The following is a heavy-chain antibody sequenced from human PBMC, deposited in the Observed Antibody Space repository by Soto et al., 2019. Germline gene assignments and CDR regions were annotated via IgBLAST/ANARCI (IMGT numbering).Heavy chain of an antibody. Sequence: VALRLSCAASGFIFSSHNMNWVRQAPGKGLEWVSSITGSSSYIFYADSVKGRFTISRDNAKNTVYLQVNSLRAEDTGVYYCTRLVASEYGYGMDVWGQGTTVTVSS. J-gene: IGHJ6*02. CDR1: GFIFSSHN. V-gene: IGHV3-21*06. CDR2: ITGSSSYI. CDR3: TRLVASEYGYGMDV. D-gene: IGHD6-6*01.